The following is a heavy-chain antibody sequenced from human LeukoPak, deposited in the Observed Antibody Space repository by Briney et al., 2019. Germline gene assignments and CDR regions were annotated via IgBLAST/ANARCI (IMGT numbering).Heavy chain of an antibody. D-gene: IGHD3-22*01. CDR2: ISSSSSYI. CDR3: ARLIGAYYYDSSGYYYGAHFDY. J-gene: IGHJ4*02. Sequence: GGSLRLSCAASGFTFSSYSMNWVRQAPGKGLEWVSSISSSSSYIYYADSVKGRFTISRDNAKNSLYLQMNSLRAEDTAVYYCARLIGAYYYDSSGYYYGAHFDYWGQGTLVTVSS. V-gene: IGHV3-21*01. CDR1: GFTFSSYS.